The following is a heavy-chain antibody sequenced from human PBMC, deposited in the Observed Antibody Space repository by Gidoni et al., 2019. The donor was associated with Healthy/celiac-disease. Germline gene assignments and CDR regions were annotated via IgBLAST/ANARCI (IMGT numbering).Heavy chain of an antibody. Sequence: QVQLVESGGGLVKPGGSLRLSCAASGFTFSDYYMRWIRQAPGQGLEWVSYISSSSSYTNYADSVKGRFTISRDNAKNSLYLQMNSLRAEDTAVYYCASHPYGSGSYIPFVGYWGQGTLVTVSS. D-gene: IGHD3-10*01. CDR1: GFTFSDYY. J-gene: IGHJ4*02. CDR3: ASHPYGSGSYIPFVGY. V-gene: IGHV3-11*05. CDR2: ISSSSSYT.